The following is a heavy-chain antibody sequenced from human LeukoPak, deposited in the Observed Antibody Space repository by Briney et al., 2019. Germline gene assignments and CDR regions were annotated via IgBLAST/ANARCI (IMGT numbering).Heavy chain of an antibody. CDR1: GFTFSSYW. V-gene: IGHV3-74*01. D-gene: IGHD3-10*01. CDR2: INSDGSRT. CDR3: ARGPMVRTNLFDY. J-gene: IGHJ4*02. Sequence: GGSLRLSCVASGFTFSSYWMHWVRQAPGKGLVWVSRINSDGSRTSYADSVKGRFTISRDNAKNTLYLQMNSLRAEDTAVYYCARGPMVRTNLFDYWGQGTLVTVSS.